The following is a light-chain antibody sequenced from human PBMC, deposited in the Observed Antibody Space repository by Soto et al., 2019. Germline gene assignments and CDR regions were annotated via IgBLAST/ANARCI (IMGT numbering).Light chain of an antibody. J-gene: IGLJ3*02. CDR3: SSYTSSSTPWV. CDR1: SSDVGGYNY. CDR2: EVS. Sequence: QSALTQPASVSGSPGQSITISRTGTSSDVGGYNYVSWYQQHPGKAPKLMIYEVSNRPSGVSNRFSGSKSGNTASLTISGLQAEDDADYYCSSYTSSSTPWVFGGGTKLTVL. V-gene: IGLV2-14*01.